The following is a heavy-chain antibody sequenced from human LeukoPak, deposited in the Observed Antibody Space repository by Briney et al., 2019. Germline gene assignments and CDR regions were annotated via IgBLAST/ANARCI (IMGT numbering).Heavy chain of an antibody. D-gene: IGHD2-21*02. CDR3: AKDIVGGGDDY. Sequence: SVKVSCKASEGTFSSYAISWVRQAPGQGLEWMGGIIPIFGTANYAQKFQGRVTITADESTSTAYMELSSLRVEDTAVYYCAKDIVGGGDDYWGQGTLVIVSS. CDR2: IIPIFGTA. V-gene: IGHV1-69*13. J-gene: IGHJ4*02. CDR1: EGTFSSYA.